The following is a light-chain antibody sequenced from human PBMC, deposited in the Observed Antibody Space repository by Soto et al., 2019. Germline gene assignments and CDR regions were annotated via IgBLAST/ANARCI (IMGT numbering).Light chain of an antibody. CDR3: SSFTISSTLYV. J-gene: IGLJ1*01. CDR2: EVS. Sequence: QSSLTQPASGSGSPGQSITISCSGTSSDIGGYNYVSWYQQHPGTAPKVIIYEVSNRPSGVSNRFSGSKSGNTASLTISGLQAEDEADYYCSSFTISSTLYVFGSGTKVTVL. CDR1: SSDIGGYNY. V-gene: IGLV2-14*01.